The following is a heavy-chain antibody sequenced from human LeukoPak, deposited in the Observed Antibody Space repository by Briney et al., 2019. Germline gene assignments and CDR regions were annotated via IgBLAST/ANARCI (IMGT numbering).Heavy chain of an antibody. Sequence: GGSLRLSCAASGFTFSDYYMNWIRQAPGKGLDWVSYISSSGDTIYYADSVQGRFTISRDNVKNSVYLQLNSLSAEDTAVYYCVSDRSSGLYYYDSSGLLYWGQGTLVTVSS. D-gene: IGHD3-22*01. CDR1: GFTFSDYY. J-gene: IGHJ4*02. V-gene: IGHV3-11*04. CDR3: VSDRSSGLYYYDSSGLLY. CDR2: ISSSGDTI.